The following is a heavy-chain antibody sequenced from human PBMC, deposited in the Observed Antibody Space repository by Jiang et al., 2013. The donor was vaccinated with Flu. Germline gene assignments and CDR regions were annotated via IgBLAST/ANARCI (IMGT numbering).Heavy chain of an antibody. CDR2: IYYSGST. Sequence: PGLVKPSETLSLTCTVSGGSISSSSYYWGWIRQPPGKGLEWIGSIYYSGSTYYNPSLKSRVTISVDTSKNQFSLKLSSVTAADTAVYYCARTTRTYSSGWTHAFDIWGQGTMVTVSS. CDR3: ARTTRTYSSGWTHAFDI. J-gene: IGHJ3*02. V-gene: IGHV4-39*07. D-gene: IGHD6-19*01. CDR1: GGSISSSSYY.